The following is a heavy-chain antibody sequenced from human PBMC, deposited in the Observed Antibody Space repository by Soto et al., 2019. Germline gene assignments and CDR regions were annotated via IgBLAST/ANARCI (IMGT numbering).Heavy chain of an antibody. CDR2: INHSGST. CDR3: ARDQRITMVRGVITYDAFDI. V-gene: IGHV4-34*01. CDR1: GGSFSGYY. Sequence: KSSETLSLTCAVYGGSFSGYYWSWIRQPPGKGLEWIGEINHSGSTNYNPSLKSRVTISLDTSKNQFSLKLSSVTAADTAVYYCARDQRITMVRGVITYDAFDIWGQGTMVTVSS. D-gene: IGHD3-10*01. J-gene: IGHJ3*02.